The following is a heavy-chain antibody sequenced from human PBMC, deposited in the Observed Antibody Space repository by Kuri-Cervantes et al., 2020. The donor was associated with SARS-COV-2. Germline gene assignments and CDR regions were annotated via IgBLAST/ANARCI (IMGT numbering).Heavy chain of an antibody. CDR1: GFTVRDTE. CDR3: AKREQYSSSWGDVDY. Sequence: GESLKISCATSGFTVRDTEMSWVRQAPGKGLEWVSAISGSGGSTYYADSVKGRFTISRDNSKNTLYLQMNSLRAEDTAVYYCAKREQYSSSWGDVDYWGQGTLVTVSS. CDR2: ISGSGGST. V-gene: IGHV3-23*01. D-gene: IGHD6-13*01. J-gene: IGHJ4*02.